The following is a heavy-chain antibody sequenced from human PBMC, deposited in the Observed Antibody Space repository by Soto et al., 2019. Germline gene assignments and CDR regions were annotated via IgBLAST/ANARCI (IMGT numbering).Heavy chain of an antibody. CDR2: IKQDGSEK. V-gene: IGHV3-7*01. Sequence: GGSLRLSCAASGFTFSSYWMSWVRQAPGKGLEWVANIKQDGSEKYYVDSVKGRFTISRDNAKNSLYLQMNSLRAEDTAVYYCARDVGVVVPAAIPENAFDIWGQGTMVTVSS. CDR3: ARDVGVVVPAAIPENAFDI. CDR1: GFTFSSYW. D-gene: IGHD2-2*02. J-gene: IGHJ3*02.